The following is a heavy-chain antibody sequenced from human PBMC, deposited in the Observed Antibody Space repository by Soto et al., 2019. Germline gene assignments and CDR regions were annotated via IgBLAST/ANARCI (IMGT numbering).Heavy chain of an antibody. J-gene: IGHJ5*02. V-gene: IGHV3-23*01. Sequence: GGSLRLSCAASGFTFSSYAMSWVRQAPGKGLEWVSAISGSGGSTYYADSVKGRFTISRDNSKNTLYLQMNSLRAEGTAVYYCAREVRGSRNMSSGQGILVTVSS. D-gene: IGHD1-26*01. CDR3: AREVRGSRNMS. CDR2: ISGSGGST. CDR1: GFTFSSYA.